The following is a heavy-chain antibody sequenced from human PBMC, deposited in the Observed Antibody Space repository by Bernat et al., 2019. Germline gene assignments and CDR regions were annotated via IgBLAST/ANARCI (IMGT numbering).Heavy chain of an antibody. V-gene: IGHV1-18*01. CDR3: ARDHQWLAFNGMDV. Sequence: QVQLVQSGPEVKKPGASVKVSCKASGYTFIHYDITWVRQAPGQGLEWVGRISAHNGNTNYGQKVQGRVTMTTDTSTSTAYMELRSLRSNDTVVYYCARDHQWLAFNGMDVWGQGTTVSVSS. J-gene: IGHJ6*02. CDR2: ISAHNGNT. D-gene: IGHD6-19*01. CDR1: GYTFIHYD.